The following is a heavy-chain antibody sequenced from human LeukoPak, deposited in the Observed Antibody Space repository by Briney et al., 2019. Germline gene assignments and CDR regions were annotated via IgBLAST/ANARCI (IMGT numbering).Heavy chain of an antibody. Sequence: GGSLRLSCAASGFTFSSYAMHWVRQAPGKGLEWVAVISYDGSNKYYADSVKGRFTISRDNSKNTLYLQMNSLRAEDTAVYCCARYSSSWYYSLDYWGQGTLVTVSS. V-gene: IGHV3-30-3*01. J-gene: IGHJ4*02. D-gene: IGHD6-13*01. CDR3: ARYSSSWYYSLDY. CDR1: GFTFSSYA. CDR2: ISYDGSNK.